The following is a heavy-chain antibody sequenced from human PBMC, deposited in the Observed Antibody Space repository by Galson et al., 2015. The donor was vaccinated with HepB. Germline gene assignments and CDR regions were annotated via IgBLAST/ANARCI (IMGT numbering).Heavy chain of an antibody. CDR3: SRGGMATIGGPTFDY. D-gene: IGHD5-24*01. CDR2: ISAYNGNG. CDR1: GYTFTRYS. J-gene: IGHJ5*01. V-gene: IGHV1-18*01. Sequence: SVKVSCKASGYTFTRYSISWLRQAPGQGLEWLGWISAYNGNGNSVQKVQGRVTMTTDTSTNTAYMELRNLKSDDTAVYYCSRGGMATIGGPTFDYWGQGTLVTVSS.